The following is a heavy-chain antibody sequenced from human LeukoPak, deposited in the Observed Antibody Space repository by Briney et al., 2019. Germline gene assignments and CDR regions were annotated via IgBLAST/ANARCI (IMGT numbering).Heavy chain of an antibody. CDR1: GYTFTSYG. Sequence: ASVKVSCKASGYTFTSYGITWVRQAPGQGLEWMGWISAYNGNTNYAQKLQGRVTMTTDTSTSTAYMELRSLRSDDTAVYYCARDGGRGYYDSIGDYWGQGTLVTVSS. CDR2: ISAYNGNT. CDR3: ARDGGRGYYDSIGDY. D-gene: IGHD3-22*01. J-gene: IGHJ4*02. V-gene: IGHV1-18*01.